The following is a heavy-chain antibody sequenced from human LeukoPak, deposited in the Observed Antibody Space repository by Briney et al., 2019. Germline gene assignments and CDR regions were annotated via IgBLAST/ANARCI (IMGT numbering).Heavy chain of an antibody. D-gene: IGHD2-2*01. CDR3: ARGDVVVPAAITAAFDI. J-gene: IGHJ3*02. V-gene: IGHV1-46*01. CDR1: GYTFTSYY. Sequence: ASVKVSCKASGYTFTSYYMHWVRQAPGQGLEWMGIINPSGGSTSYAQKFQGRVTMTRDMSTSTVYMELSSLRSEDTAVYYCARGDVVVPAAITAAFDIRGQGTMVTVSS. CDR2: INPSGGST.